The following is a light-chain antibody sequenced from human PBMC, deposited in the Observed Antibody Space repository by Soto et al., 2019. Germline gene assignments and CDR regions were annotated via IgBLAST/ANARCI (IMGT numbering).Light chain of an antibody. CDR2: SNN. Sequence: QSVLTQPPSASGTPGQRVTISCSGSSSNIGSNTVNWYQQLPGTAPKLLIYSNNQRPSGVPDRFSGSKSGTSASLTISGLQSEDEADYYCAAWDDSLNRYVLGNGTKVT. CDR3: AAWDDSLNRYV. V-gene: IGLV1-44*01. CDR1: SSNIGSNT. J-gene: IGLJ1*01.